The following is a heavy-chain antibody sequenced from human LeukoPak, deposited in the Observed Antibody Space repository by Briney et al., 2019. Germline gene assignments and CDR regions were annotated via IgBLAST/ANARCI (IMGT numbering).Heavy chain of an antibody. CDR3: AREQWELLTVFDY. CDR1: GYTFTGYY. D-gene: IGHD1-26*01. J-gene: IGHJ4*02. Sequence: ASVKVSCKASGYTFTGYYMHWVRQAPAQGLEWIGWINPNSGGTNYAQKFQGRVTITRDTSISTAYMELSRLRSDDTAVYYCAREQWELLTVFDYWGQGTLVTVSS. CDR2: INPNSGGT. V-gene: IGHV1-2*02.